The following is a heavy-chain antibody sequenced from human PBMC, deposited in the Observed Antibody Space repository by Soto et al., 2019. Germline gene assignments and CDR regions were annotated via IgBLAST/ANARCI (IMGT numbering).Heavy chain of an antibody. J-gene: IGHJ5*02. CDR1: GGSFSGYY. Sequence: SETLSLTCAVYGGSFSGYYWSWIRQPPGKGLEWIGEINHSGSTNYNPSLKSRVTISVDTSKNQFSLKLSSVTAADTAVYYCARLARVRGVIIPPSNWFDPWGQGTLVTVSS. V-gene: IGHV4-34*01. CDR2: INHSGST. CDR3: ARLARVRGVIIPPSNWFDP. D-gene: IGHD3-10*01.